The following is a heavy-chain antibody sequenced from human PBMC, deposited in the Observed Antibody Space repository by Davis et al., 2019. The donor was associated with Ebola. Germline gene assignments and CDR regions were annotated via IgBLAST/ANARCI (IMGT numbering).Heavy chain of an antibody. CDR2: IYPGDSDT. V-gene: IGHV5-51*01. Sequence: GESLKISCKGSGYSFTSYWIGWVRQMPGKGLEWMGIIYPGDSDTRYSPSFQGQVTISADKSISTAYLQWSSLKASDTAMYYCARRGAKGIAVAGLDYWGQGTLVTVSS. D-gene: IGHD6-19*01. J-gene: IGHJ4*02. CDR3: ARRGAKGIAVAGLDY. CDR1: GYSFTSYW.